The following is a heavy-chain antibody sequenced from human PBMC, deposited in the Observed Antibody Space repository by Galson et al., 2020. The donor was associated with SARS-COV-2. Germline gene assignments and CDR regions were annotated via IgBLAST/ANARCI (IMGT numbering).Heavy chain of an antibody. CDR1: GGSFSGYY. CDR3: ARDSVLRYFDWLLKANWFDP. D-gene: IGHD3-9*01. Sequence: SETLSLTCAVYGGSFSGYYWSWIRQPPGKGLEWIGEINHSGSTNYNPSLKSRVTISVDTSKNQFSLKLSSVTAADTAVYYCARDSVLRYFDWLLKANWFDPWGQGTLVTVSA. V-gene: IGHV4-34*01. J-gene: IGHJ5*02. CDR2: INHSGST.